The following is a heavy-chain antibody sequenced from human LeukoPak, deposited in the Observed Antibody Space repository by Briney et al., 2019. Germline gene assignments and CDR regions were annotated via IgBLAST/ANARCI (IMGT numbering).Heavy chain of an antibody. D-gene: IGHD3-10*01. J-gene: IGHJ4*02. V-gene: IGHV3-23*01. CDR2: ISGSGGST. CDR3: AKESGSWFTLDY. CDR1: GFTFTSYV. Sequence: GGSLRLSCAASGFTFTSYVRSWVRQAPGKGLEWVSRISGSGGSTYYADSGKGRFTISRDNSKDTLELQMNNQRAHDTAVYYCAKESGSWFTLDYWGQGTLVTVSS.